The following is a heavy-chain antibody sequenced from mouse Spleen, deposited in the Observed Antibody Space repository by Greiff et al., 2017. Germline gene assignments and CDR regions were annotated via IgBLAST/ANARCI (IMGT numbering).Heavy chain of an antibody. D-gene: IGHD1-1*01. V-gene: IGHV2-4-1*01. CDR2: IWSGGST. Sequence: QVQLQQSGPGLVPPSQSLSITCTVSGFSLTSYGVHWVRQSPGKGLEWLGVIWSGGSTDYNAAFISRLSISKDNSKSQVFFQLSSLQADDTAIYYCARNYDYAGSYPYYYAMDYWGQGPSVTVSS. CDR3: ARNYDYAGSYPYYYAMDY. J-gene: IGHJ4*01. CDR1: GFSLTSYG.